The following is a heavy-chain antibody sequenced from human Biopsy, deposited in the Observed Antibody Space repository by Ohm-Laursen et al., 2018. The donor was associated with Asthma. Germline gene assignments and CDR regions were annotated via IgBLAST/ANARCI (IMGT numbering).Heavy chain of an antibody. CDR1: GGTFSNFA. CDR2: IMTVFGTT. Sequence: SVKVSCKAPGGTFSNFAISWVRQAPGQGLEWLGGIMTVFGTTNYAQKFQGRVTITADESTSTAYMEATSQRSEDTAIYYCARCQVGYSSGWSLLLKKIYYSGMDVWGQGTAVTVSS. J-gene: IGHJ6*02. V-gene: IGHV1-69*13. D-gene: IGHD6-19*01. CDR3: ARCQVGYSSGWSLLLKKIYYSGMDV.